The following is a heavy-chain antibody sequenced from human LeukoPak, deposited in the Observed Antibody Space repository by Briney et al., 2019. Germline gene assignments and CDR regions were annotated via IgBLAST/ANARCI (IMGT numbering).Heavy chain of an antibody. CDR2: IYPLDFDN. Sequence: GESLKISCTGSGYSFANYWIGWVRQTPGKDLEWKGFIYPLDFDNRYSPCFQGQVTISDDKSIDTAYLQWNTLRASDSALYYCAMGRSSGYSGHYFAFWGQGTRVTVSS. D-gene: IGHD3-22*01. CDR1: GYSFANYW. J-gene: IGHJ4*02. V-gene: IGHV5-51*01. CDR3: AMGRSSGYSGHYFAF.